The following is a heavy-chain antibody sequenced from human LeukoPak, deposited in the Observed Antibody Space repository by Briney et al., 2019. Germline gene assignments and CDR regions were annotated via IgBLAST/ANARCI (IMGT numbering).Heavy chain of an antibody. D-gene: IGHD3/OR15-3a*01. CDR2: ISNSGAYT. CDR1: GFTFGDYA. J-gene: IGHJ4*02. V-gene: IGHV3-23*01. Sequence: PGRSLRLSCTASGFTFGDYAMSWVRQSPGKGLEWVSGISNSGAYTYYADAVKGRFTISRDSSKNTLYLQMDSLRGEDTAVYYCAKTEAWTHFDFWGQGTLVTVSS. CDR3: AKTEAWTHFDF.